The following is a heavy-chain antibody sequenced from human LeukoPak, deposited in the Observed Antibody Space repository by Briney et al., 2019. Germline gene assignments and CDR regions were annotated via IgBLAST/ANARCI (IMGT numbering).Heavy chain of an antibody. D-gene: IGHD1-26*01. Sequence: SETPSLTCTVSGGSISSSSYYWGWIRQPPGKGLEWIGNIYYSGSTYYNPSLKSRVTISVDTSKNQFTLKLSSVTAADTAVYYCARRNSGSYSLDYWGQGTLVTVSS. J-gene: IGHJ4*02. V-gene: IGHV4-39*01. CDR2: IYYSGST. CDR3: ARRNSGSYSLDY. CDR1: GGSISSSSYY.